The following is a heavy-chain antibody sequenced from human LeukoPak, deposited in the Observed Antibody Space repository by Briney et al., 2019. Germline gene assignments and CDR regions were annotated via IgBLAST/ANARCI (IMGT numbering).Heavy chain of an antibody. D-gene: IGHD6-13*01. CDR1: GYTFTGYY. Sequence: ASVKVSCKASGYTFTGYYMHWVRQAPGQGLEWMGWINPNSGGTNYAQKFQGRVTMTRDTSIGTAYMELSRLRSDDTAVYYCARAPVRRERYSSSWYSAFESWGQGTLVTVSS. V-gene: IGHV1-2*02. CDR3: ARAPVRRERYSSSWYSAFES. CDR2: INPNSGGT. J-gene: IGHJ5*01.